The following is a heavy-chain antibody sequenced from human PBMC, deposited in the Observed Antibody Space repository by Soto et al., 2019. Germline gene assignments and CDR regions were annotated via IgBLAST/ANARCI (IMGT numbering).Heavy chain of an antibody. D-gene: IGHD3-10*01. CDR2: ISYDGSNK. V-gene: IGHV3-30-3*01. CDR1: GFTFSSYA. CDR3: ARGVVRGVITPTYYYYGMDV. J-gene: IGHJ6*02. Sequence: GGSLRLSCAASGFTFSSYAMHWVRQAPGKGLEWVAVISYDGSNKYYADSVKGRFTISRDNSKNTLYLQMNSLRAEDPAVYYCARGVVRGVITPTYYYYGMDVWGQGTTVTVSS.